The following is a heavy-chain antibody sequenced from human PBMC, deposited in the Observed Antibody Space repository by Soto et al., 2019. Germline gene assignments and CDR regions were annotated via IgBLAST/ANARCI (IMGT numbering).Heavy chain of an antibody. CDR1: GGSISSYY. V-gene: IGHV4-59*01. D-gene: IGHD5-18*01. CDR3: ARDRQYSYGQGVGFDY. CDR2: IYYSGST. Sequence: QVQLQESGPGLVKPSETLSLTCTVSGGSISSYYWSWIRQPPGKGLEWIGYIYYSGSTNYHPSLKIRVTISVDTSNNQFSLKLSSVTAADTAVYYCARDRQYSYGQGVGFDYWGQGTLVTVSS. J-gene: IGHJ4*02.